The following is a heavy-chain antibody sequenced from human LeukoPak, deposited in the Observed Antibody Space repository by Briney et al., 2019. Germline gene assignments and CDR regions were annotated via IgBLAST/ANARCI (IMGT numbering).Heavy chain of an antibody. J-gene: IGHJ3*02. D-gene: IGHD3-10*01. V-gene: IGHV4-39*07. CDR3: AREGRITMVRGYHDAFDI. Sequence: SETLSLTCTVSGGSISSSSYYWGWIRQPPGKGLEWIGRIYTSGSTNYNPSLKSRVTMSVDTSKNQFSLKLSSVTAADTAVYYCAREGRITMVRGYHDAFDIWGQGTMVTVSS. CDR2: IYTSGST. CDR1: GGSISSSSYY.